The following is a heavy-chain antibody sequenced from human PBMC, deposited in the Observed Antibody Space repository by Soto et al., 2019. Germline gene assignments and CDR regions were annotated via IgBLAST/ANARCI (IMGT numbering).Heavy chain of an antibody. Sequence: SETLSLTCTVSGGSISSGGYYWSWIRQHPGKGLEWIGYIYYSGSTYYNPSLKSRVTISVDTSKNQFSLKLSSVTAADTAVYYCAVYYGSGMADWGQGTLVTVSS. D-gene: IGHD3-10*01. J-gene: IGHJ4*02. CDR3: AVYYGSGMAD. CDR1: GGSISSGGYY. CDR2: IYYSGST. V-gene: IGHV4-31*03.